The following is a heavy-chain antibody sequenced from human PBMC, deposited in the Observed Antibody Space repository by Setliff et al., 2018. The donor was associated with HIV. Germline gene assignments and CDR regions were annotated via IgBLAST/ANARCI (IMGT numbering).Heavy chain of an antibody. Sequence: SETLSLTCTVSGGSISSHYWSWIRQPPGKGLEWIGDINPSGTTNYNPSLLSRVTMSIDKSKNQFSLRLRSVTAADTAVYYCARHDGTYCGGDCYLLGYFDLWGRGTLVTVSS. J-gene: IGHJ2*01. CDR3: ARHDGTYCGGDCYLLGYFDL. CDR2: INPSGTT. CDR1: GGSISSHY. V-gene: IGHV4-4*09. D-gene: IGHD2-21*02.